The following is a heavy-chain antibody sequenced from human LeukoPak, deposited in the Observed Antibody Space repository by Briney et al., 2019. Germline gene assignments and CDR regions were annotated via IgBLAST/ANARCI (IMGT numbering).Heavy chain of an antibody. J-gene: IGHJ4*02. CDR2: IKQDGSET. D-gene: IGHD5-24*01. V-gene: IGHV3-7*01. CDR3: ARETPRRGETRDGYR. Sequence: GGSLRLSCAASGFTFSNYWMSWVRQAPGKGLECLANIKQDGSETYYADSVQGRFTISRDNAKNSLYLQMNSLRAENTAVYYCARETPRRGETRDGYRWGQGTLVTVSS. CDR1: GFTFSNYW.